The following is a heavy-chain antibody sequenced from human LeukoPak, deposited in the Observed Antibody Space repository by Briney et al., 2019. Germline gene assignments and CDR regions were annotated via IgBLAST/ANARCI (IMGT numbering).Heavy chain of an antibody. CDR2: IYHSGST. Sequence: PSETLYLTCTVSGGSISSYYWSWIRQPPGKGLEWIGYIYHSGSTNYNPSLKSRVTISVDTSKNQFALKLSSVTAADTAVYYCAHSGYDFWSQTHFDYWGQGTLVTVSS. D-gene: IGHD5-12*01. CDR1: GGSISSYY. V-gene: IGHV4-59*01. J-gene: IGHJ4*02. CDR3: AHSGYDFWSQTHFDY.